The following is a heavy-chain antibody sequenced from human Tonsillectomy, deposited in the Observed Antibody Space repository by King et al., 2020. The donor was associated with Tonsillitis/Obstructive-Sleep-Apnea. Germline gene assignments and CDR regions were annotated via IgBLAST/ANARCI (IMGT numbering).Heavy chain of an antibody. J-gene: IGHJ4*02. Sequence: QLQESGPGLVKPSETLSLTCIVSGGSVSSGSYYWSWLRQPPGKGLEWIGYIYYSGSTNFNPSLKIRVTISLDTSKNQFSLTFSSVTAAATAVYYCARQVATSLYYFDYWGQGNLVTVSS. CDR1: GGSVSSGSYY. V-gene: IGHV4-61*01. D-gene: IGHD5-12*01. CDR2: IYYSGST. CDR3: ARQVATSLYYFDY.